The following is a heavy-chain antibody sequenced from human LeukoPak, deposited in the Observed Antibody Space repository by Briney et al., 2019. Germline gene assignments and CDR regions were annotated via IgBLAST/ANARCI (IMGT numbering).Heavy chain of an antibody. V-gene: IGHV3-9*03. CDR2: ISWNSGSI. Sequence: GGSLRLSCAASGFTFSSYAMSWVRQAPGKGLEWVSGISWNSGSIGYADSVKGRFTISRDNAKNSLYLQMNSLRAEDMALYYCAKYIATGATGGPFDYWGRGTLVTVSS. J-gene: IGHJ4*02. CDR3: AKYIATGATGGPFDY. D-gene: IGHD1-26*01. CDR1: GFTFSSYA.